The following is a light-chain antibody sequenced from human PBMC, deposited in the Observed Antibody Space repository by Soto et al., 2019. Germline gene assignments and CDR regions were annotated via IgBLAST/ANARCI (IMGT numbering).Light chain of an antibody. CDR1: SANIGGSS. V-gene: IGLV1-51*01. J-gene: IGLJ3*02. Sequence: QSVLTQPPSMSAAPGQNVTISCSGSSANIGGSSVSWYQQVPGTVPKLLIYDNNKRRSGIPDRFSASKSDTSASLGIIGLQTGDEADYYCGSCQSSLNICVFGGGTKVTVL. CDR3: GSCQSSLNICV. CDR2: DNN.